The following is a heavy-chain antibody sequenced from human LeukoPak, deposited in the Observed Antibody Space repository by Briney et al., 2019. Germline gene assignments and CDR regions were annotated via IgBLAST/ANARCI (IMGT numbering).Heavy chain of an antibody. CDR1: GFTFDDYA. Sequence: GGSLRLSCAASGFTFDDYAMHWVRQAPGKGLEWVSGISWNSGSIGYADSVKGRFTISRDNAKNSLYLQMNSLRAEDTALYYCAKDSSIAVAGTSFDYWGQGTLVTVSS. CDR2: ISWNSGSI. V-gene: IGHV3-9*01. J-gene: IGHJ4*02. CDR3: AKDSSIAVAGTSFDY. D-gene: IGHD6-19*01.